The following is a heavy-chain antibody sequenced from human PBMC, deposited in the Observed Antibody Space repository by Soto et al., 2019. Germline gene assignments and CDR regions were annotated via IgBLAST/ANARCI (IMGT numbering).Heavy chain of an antibody. Sequence: QVQLVQSGAEVKKPGASVKVSCKASGYTFTSYAMHWVRQAPGQRLEWMGWINAGNGNTKYSQKFQGRVTITRDKSASTAYMELSRLRSEDTAVYYCARVSGLYYLDYWGQGTLVTVSS. CDR1: GYTFTSYA. D-gene: IGHD5-12*01. J-gene: IGHJ4*02. CDR3: ARVSGLYYLDY. V-gene: IGHV1-3*01. CDR2: INAGNGNT.